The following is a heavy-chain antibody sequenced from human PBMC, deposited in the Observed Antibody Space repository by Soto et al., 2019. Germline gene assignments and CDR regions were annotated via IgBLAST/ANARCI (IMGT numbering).Heavy chain of an antibody. CDR1: GGTFSSLD. CDR2: IIPISETT. J-gene: IGHJ6*02. CDR3: ARALLSHSYDSGGYDSYFHAMDV. Sequence: QVQLVQSGAEVKKPGSSVKVSCNASGGTFSSLDINWVRQAPGQGLEWMGGIIPISETTNYAQIFQGRVSIVADISTSTAYMELSRLRSEDTAVYYCARALLSHSYDSGGYDSYFHAMDVWGQGTPVTVSS. D-gene: IGHD3-22*01. V-gene: IGHV1-69*06.